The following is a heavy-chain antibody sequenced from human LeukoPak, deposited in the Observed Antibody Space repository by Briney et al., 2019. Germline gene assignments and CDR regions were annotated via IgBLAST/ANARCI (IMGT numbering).Heavy chain of an antibody. Sequence: GGSLRLSCAASGFTVSSNYMSWVRQAPGKGLEWVSVIYSGGSTYYADSVKGRFTISRDNSKNTLYLQMDSLRAEDTAVYYCARYRRGENWFDLWGQGTLVTVSS. J-gene: IGHJ5*02. V-gene: IGHV3-66*01. D-gene: IGHD1-26*01. CDR1: GFTVSSNY. CDR3: ARYRRGENWFDL. CDR2: IYSGGST.